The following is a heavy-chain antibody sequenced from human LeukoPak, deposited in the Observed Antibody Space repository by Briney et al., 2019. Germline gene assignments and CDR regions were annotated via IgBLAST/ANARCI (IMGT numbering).Heavy chain of an antibody. V-gene: IGHV3-73*01. Sequence: GGSLRLSCAASGFTFSGSAMHWVCQASGKGLEWVGRIRSKANSYATAYAASVKGRFTISRDDSKNTAYLQMNSLKTEDTAVYYCTRIYAQVTTGERIDWGQGTLVTVSS. CDR3: TRIYAQVTTGERID. D-gene: IGHD4-17*01. CDR1: GFTFSGSA. J-gene: IGHJ4*02. CDR2: IRSKANSYAT.